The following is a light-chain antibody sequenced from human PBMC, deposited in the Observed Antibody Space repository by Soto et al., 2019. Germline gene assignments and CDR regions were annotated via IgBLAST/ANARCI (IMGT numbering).Light chain of an antibody. J-gene: IGLJ1*01. Sequence: LTYPASIPRCPGHSITMYCTRPSCDVGDYNYVSWYQQVPGKAPKVMIYEFSNRHSGVSNLFSVSKSGITASLTISGLQAEDEADYYCSSYTSSSTYVFGTGTKVSV. CDR2: EFS. V-gene: IGLV2-14*01. CDR1: SCDVGDYNY. CDR3: SSYTSSSTYV.